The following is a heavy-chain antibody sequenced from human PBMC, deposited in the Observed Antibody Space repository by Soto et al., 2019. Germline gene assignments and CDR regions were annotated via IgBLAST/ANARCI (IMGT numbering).Heavy chain of an antibody. CDR2: ISYDGSNK. J-gene: IGHJ1*01. CDR1: VFTFSSYG. D-gene: IGHD6-19*01. Sequence: PWGSLRICCASSVFTFSSYGMPWVRQAPGKGLEWVAVISYDGSNKYYADSVKGRFTISRDNSKNTLYLQMNSLRAEDTAVYYCAKIGRPRLVKGYFQHWGQGTLVTVSS. CDR3: AKIGRPRLVKGYFQH. V-gene: IGHV3-30*18.